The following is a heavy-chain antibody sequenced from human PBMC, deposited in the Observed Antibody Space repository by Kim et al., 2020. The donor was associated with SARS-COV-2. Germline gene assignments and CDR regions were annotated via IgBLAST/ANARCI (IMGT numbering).Heavy chain of an antibody. CDR3: ARGYDSSGYYYYYYGMDV. Sequence: KSRVTISVDTSKNQFSRKLSSVTTADTAVYYCARGYDSSGYYYYYYGMDVWGQGTTVTVSS. D-gene: IGHD3-22*01. V-gene: IGHV4-34*01. J-gene: IGHJ6*02.